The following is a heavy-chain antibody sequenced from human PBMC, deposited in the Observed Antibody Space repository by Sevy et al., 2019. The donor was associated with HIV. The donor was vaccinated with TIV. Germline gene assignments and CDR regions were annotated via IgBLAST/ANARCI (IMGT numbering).Heavy chain of an antibody. CDR2: ISWNSGAI. V-gene: IGHV3-9*01. CDR1: GFAFSDYA. Sequence: GGSLRLSCAASGFAFSDYAMHWVRQVPGKGLEWVSGISWNSGAIGYADSVKGRFTISRDNAKNSLHLQMNSLRVEDTTLYDCGRAQGYCVINSFFAGSINAFDIWGQGTMVTVSS. D-gene: IGHD2-15*01. J-gene: IGHJ3*02. CDR3: GRAQGYCVINSFFAGSINAFDI.